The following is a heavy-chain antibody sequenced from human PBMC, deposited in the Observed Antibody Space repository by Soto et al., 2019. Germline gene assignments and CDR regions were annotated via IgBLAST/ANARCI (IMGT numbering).Heavy chain of an antibody. CDR3: KKKKGDSRTYSGRDV. J-gene: IGHJ6*02. Sequence: SQPLSLTCAISGDSVSSNSAAWNWIRQSPSRGLEWLGRAYYRSQWYYDFAVSVRSRITVIPDTSKNQFSLQLNSVTPEDTAVYYCKKKKGDSRTYSGRDVWGQGPPVPVSS. V-gene: IGHV6-1*01. CDR2: AYYRSQWYY. D-gene: IGHD2-21*02. CDR1: GDSVSSNSAA.